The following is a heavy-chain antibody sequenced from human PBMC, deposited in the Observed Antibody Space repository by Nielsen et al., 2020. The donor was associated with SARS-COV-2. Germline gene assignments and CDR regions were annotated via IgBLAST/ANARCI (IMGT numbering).Heavy chain of an antibody. CDR3: ATYGAAYDYYFDY. D-gene: IGHD2-21*01. Sequence: SETLSLTCTVSGGSVSSGSYYWSWIRQPPGKGLEWIGYIYYSGSTNYSPSLKSRVTISVDTSKNQFSLKLSSVTAADTAVYYCATYGAAYDYYFDYWGQGTLVTVSS. CDR2: IYYSGST. J-gene: IGHJ4*02. V-gene: IGHV4-61*01. CDR1: GGSVSSGSYY.